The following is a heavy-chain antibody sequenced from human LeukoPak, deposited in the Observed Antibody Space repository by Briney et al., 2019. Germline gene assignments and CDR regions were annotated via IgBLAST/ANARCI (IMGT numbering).Heavy chain of an antibody. J-gene: IGHJ4*02. V-gene: IGHV3-74*01. CDR1: GFTFNSYW. Sequence: GGSRRLSCAASGFTFNSYWMHWVRQAPGKGLVWVSRINSDGSSTSYADSVKGRFTISRDNAKNTLYLLMNSLRAEDTAVYYCARSVAVVTATFGYWGQGTLVTVSS. CDR2: INSDGSST. CDR3: ARSVAVVTATFGY. D-gene: IGHD2-15*01.